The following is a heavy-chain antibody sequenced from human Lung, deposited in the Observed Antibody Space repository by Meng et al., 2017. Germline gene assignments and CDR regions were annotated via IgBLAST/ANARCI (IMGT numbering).Heavy chain of an antibody. CDR3: ARGQKGYFDL. CDR1: GGSSSSSNYY. J-gene: IGHJ2*01. Sequence: GHVLESGPGIVNPSQTLSLDCTVTGGSSSSSNYYWSWIRQPPGKGLEWSGHIHNSGSTYYNPSLESRITISVDTSKNQFSLKLSSVTAADTAVYYCARGQKGYFDLWGRGTLVTVSS. CDR2: IHNSGST. V-gene: IGHV4-30-4*01.